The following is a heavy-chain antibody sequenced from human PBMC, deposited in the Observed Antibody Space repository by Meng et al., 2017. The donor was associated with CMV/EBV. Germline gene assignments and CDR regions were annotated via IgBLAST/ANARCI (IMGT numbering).Heavy chain of an antibody. CDR1: GYTFTSYG. V-gene: IGHV1-18*01. J-gene: IGHJ4*02. D-gene: IGHD3-10*01. CDR3: AAYPQTMVRGVALWGAFDY. Sequence: QVQLVQSGAEVKKQGASVKVSCKASGYTFTSYGISWVRQAPGQGLEWMGWISAYNGNTNYAQKLQGRVTMTTDTSTSTAYMELRSLRSDDTAVYYCAAYPQTMVRGVALWGAFDYWGQGTLVTVSS. CDR2: ISAYNGNT.